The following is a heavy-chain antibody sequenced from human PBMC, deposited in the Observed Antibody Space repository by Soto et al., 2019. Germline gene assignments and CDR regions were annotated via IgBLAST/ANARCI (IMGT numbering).Heavy chain of an antibody. J-gene: IGHJ6*02. D-gene: IGHD3-3*01. CDR3: ARDGRYYDFWSGPYYYYYGMDD. CDR2: IKQDGSEK. CDR1: GFTFSSYW. V-gene: IGHV3-7*01. Sequence: GGSLRLSCAASGFTFSSYWMSWVRQAPGKGLEWVANIKQDGSEKYYVDSVKGRFTISRDNAKNSLYLQMNSLRAQETAVYYCARDGRYYDFWSGPYYYYYGMDDWGQGTTVTVSS.